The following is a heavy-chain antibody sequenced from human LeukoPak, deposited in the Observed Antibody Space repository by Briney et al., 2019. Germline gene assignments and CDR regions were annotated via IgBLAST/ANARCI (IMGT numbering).Heavy chain of an antibody. CDR1: GFTFSSYA. Sequence: GGSLRLSCAASGFTFSSYAMSWVRQAPGKGLEWVSYISSSSSTIYYADSVKGRFTISRDNAKNSLYLQMNSLRAEDTAVYYCARDTNYDFWSGYSNWFDPWSQGTLVTVSS. V-gene: IGHV3-48*04. CDR3: ARDTNYDFWSGYSNWFDP. CDR2: ISSSSSTI. J-gene: IGHJ5*02. D-gene: IGHD3-3*01.